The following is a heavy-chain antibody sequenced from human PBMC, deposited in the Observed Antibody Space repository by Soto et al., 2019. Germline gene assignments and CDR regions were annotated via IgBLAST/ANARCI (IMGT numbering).Heavy chain of an antibody. V-gene: IGHV6-1*01. J-gene: IGHJ6*02. Sequence: SQTLSLTCAISGDSVSTNTPAWNWIRQSPSRGLEWLGRTYYRSKWYSHYAVSVKSRITINPDTSKNQFSLQLNSVTPEDTAVYYCARARTYYDSGTYYDYYYYGVDVWGQGTTVTVSS. D-gene: IGHD3-22*01. CDR1: GDSVSTNTPA. CDR3: ARARTYYDSGTYYDYYYYGVDV. CDR2: TYYRSKWYS.